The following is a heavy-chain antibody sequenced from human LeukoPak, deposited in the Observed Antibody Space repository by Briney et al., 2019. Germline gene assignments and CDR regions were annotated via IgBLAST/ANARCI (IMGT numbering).Heavy chain of an antibody. J-gene: IGHJ4*02. CDR3: ASYRGSYYFDY. CDR2: IIPIFGTA. CDR1: GGTFSSYA. D-gene: IGHD1-26*01. V-gene: IGHV1-69*13. Sequence: GASVKVSCKASGGTFSSYAISWVRQAPGQGLEWMGGIIPIFGTANYAQKFQGRVTITADESTSTAYMELSSLRSEDTAVYYCASYRGSYYFDYWGQGTLVTVSS.